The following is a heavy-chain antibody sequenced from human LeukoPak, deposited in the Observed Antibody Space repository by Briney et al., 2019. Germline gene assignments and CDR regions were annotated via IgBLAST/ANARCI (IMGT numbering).Heavy chain of an antibody. J-gene: IGHJ6*03. D-gene: IGHD6-6*01. CDR3: ARGREYSSSFYYYYYMDV. V-gene: IGHV1-69*05. CDR1: GGTFSSYA. Sequence: SVKVSCKASGGTFSSYAIRWVRQAPGQGLGWRGGIILIFGTANYAQKFQGRVTITTDESTSTAYMELRSLRSEDTAVYYCARGREYSSSFYYYYYMDVWGKGTTVTVSS. CDR2: IILIFGTA.